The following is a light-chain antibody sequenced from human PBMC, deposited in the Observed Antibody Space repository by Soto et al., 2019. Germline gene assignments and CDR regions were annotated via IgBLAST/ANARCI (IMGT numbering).Light chain of an antibody. Sequence: QSVLTQPASVSGSPGQSITISCTGTSSGVGGYNYVSWYQQHPGKAPKLMIYEVSNRPSGVSNRFSGSKSGNTASLTISGLQAEDEADYYCSSYRSSSTLYVFGTGTKVTVL. CDR2: EVS. J-gene: IGLJ1*01. CDR3: SSYRSSSTLYV. V-gene: IGLV2-14*01. CDR1: SSGVGGYNY.